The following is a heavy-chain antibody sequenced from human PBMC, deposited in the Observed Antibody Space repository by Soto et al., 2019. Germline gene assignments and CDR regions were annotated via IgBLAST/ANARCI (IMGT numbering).Heavy chain of an antibody. Sequence: SGPPLLNPTQTLTLPCSFSLFSLSTRGLSVGWIRQPPGKALEWLALIYWDDDKRYRPSLSSRLTITKDTSKNQVVLTMTNVDPVDTATYYCEHFHTNIHLGELSFGNWGQGTLVTSPQ. CDR1: LFSLSTRGLS. J-gene: IGHJ4*02. CDR3: EHFHTNIHLGELSFGN. D-gene: IGHD3-16*02. V-gene: IGHV2-5*02. CDR2: IYWDDDK.